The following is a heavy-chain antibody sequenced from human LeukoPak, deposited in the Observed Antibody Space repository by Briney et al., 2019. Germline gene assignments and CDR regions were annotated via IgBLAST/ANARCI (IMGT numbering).Heavy chain of an antibody. CDR3: ACSYQYDNGGLRVVIDAFEI. V-gene: IGHV1-2*02. CDR1: GSSFTGFY. J-gene: IGHJ3*02. D-gene: IGHD3-22*01. Sequence: ASVKVSCKASGSSFTGFYIYWVRRAPGQGLEWMGWINPNRGGARYSQKFQGRVTMTRDTSISTGYMELSRLRSDDTAVYYCACSYQYDNGGLRVVIDAFEIWGQGTRVTVSS. CDR2: INPNRGGA.